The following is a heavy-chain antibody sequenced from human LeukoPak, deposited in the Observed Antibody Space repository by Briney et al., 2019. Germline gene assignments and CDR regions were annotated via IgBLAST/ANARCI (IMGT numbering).Heavy chain of an antibody. Sequence: SETLSLTCTVSGGSISSHYWSWIRQPPGKGLEWIGYMYHSGSTNYNPSLKSRVTISVDTSKNQFSLKLSSVTAADTAVYYCARHSAHSSTNDAFDIWGQGTMVTVPS. D-gene: IGHD6-13*01. CDR2: MYHSGST. J-gene: IGHJ3*02. CDR3: ARHSAHSSTNDAFDI. CDR1: GGSISSHY. V-gene: IGHV4-59*11.